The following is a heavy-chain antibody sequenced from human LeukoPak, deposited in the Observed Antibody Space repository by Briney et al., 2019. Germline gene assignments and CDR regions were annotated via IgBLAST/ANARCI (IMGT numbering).Heavy chain of an antibody. D-gene: IGHD3/OR15-3a*01. J-gene: IGHJ4*02. CDR3: ARATPIGDWGLFDY. CDR1: GGSMTSYY. CDR2: IYTGGST. V-gene: IGHV4-4*07. Sequence: SETLSLTCTVSGGSMTSYYWSWIRQPAGKGLEWIGRIYTGGSTNYNPSLKSRVTMSVDTPKNQFSLKLNSVTAADTAVYYCARATPIGDWGLFDYWGQGTLVTVSS.